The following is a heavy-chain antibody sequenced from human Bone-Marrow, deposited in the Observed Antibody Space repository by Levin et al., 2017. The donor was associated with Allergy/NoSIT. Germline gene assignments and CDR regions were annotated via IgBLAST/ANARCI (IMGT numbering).Heavy chain of an antibody. D-gene: IGHD2-15*01. Sequence: SETLSLTCTVSGGSISPYYWNWIRQPPGKGLEWIGYIYYTGSTHYNPSLESRVTISLDVSKSQFSLRLGSVTAADTALYYCARRRIGEVTTSESNWLDSWGLGTLVTVSS. CDR3: ARRRIGEVTTSESNWLDS. J-gene: IGHJ5*01. V-gene: IGHV4-59*01. CDR2: IYYTGST. CDR1: GGSISPYY.